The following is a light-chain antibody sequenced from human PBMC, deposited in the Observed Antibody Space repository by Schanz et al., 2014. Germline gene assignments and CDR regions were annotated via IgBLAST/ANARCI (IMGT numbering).Light chain of an antibody. V-gene: IGLV2-8*01. CDR1: SSDVGGYNF. Sequence: QSALTQPPSASGSPGQSVTISCTGTSSDVGGYNFVSWYQQHPGKAPKLMIYEVSKRPSGVPDRFSGSKSGNTASLTISGLQAEDEADYYCRSYTSSGAYVFGSGTKLTVL. J-gene: IGLJ1*01. CDR2: EVS. CDR3: RSYTSSGAYV.